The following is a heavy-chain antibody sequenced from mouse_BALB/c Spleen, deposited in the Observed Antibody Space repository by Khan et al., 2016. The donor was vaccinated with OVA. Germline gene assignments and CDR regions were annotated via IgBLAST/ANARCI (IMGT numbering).Heavy chain of an antibody. CDR2: ITPSNGGT. V-gene: IGHV1-53*01. D-gene: IGHD3-1*01. Sequence: QVQLQQSGAELVKPGASVKLSCKASGYTFTSYQMYWVKQRPGQGLEWIGEITPSNGGTNCNEKFKNKATLTVDESSSAAFMQLSSMASEDSAVYYCIRGGYGGFAYWRQGTLVTVSA. J-gene: IGHJ3*01. CDR1: GYTFTSYQ. CDR3: IRGGYGGFAY.